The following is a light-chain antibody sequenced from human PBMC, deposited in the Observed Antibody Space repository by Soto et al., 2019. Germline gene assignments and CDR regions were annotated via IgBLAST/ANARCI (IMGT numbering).Light chain of an antibody. J-gene: IGKJ2*01. Sequence: EIVLTQSPGTLSLSPGDRATLSCRASQSVSSSDFAWYQQKAAQAPRLLIYGASSRATGIPDRFSGSGYGTDFTLSISRLEPEDCAVYYCQQYGRSPLYTFGQGTKLEI. CDR2: GAS. CDR1: QSVSSSD. CDR3: QQYGRSPLYT. V-gene: IGKV3-20*01.